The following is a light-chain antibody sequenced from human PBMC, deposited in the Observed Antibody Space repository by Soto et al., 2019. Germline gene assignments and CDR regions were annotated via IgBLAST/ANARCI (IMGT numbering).Light chain of an antibody. J-gene: IGLJ1*01. CDR3: LLSYNGPYV. V-gene: IGLV7-46*01. CDR2: DTT. Sequence: QAVVTQEPSLTGSPGGTVTLTCSSTTGAVTNGHYPYWFQQKPGQAPKTMIYDTTNRHSWTPDRFSGSLLGGKAALTLSGAQHEDEAEYYCLLSYNGPYVFGTGTKVTVL. CDR1: TGAVTNGHY.